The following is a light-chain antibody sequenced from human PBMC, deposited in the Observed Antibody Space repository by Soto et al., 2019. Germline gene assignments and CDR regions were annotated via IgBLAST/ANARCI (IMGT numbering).Light chain of an antibody. J-gene: IGKJ2*01. Sequence: EIVLTQSPATLSLSPGERATLSCRASQSVSSYLAWYQQKPGQAPRLLIYDASSRATGIPARFSGSGSGTDFTLTISSLEPEDFAVYYCQQRSISYTFGQGTKLEIK. V-gene: IGKV3-11*01. CDR2: DAS. CDR3: QQRSISYT. CDR1: QSVSSY.